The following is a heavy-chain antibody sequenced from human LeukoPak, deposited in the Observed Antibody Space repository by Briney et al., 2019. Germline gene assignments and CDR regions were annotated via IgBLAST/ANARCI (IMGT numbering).Heavy chain of an antibody. CDR2: INHSGST. D-gene: IGHD2-15*01. V-gene: IGHV4-30-2*01. CDR3: ARASGRVVAATAMRAFDI. CDR1: GGSISSGGYS. Sequence: SETLSLTCAVSGGSISSGGYSWSWIRQPPGKGLEWIGYINHSGSTNYNPSLKSRVTISVDTSKNQFSLKLSSVTAADTAVYYCARASGRVVAATAMRAFDIWGQGTMVTVSS. J-gene: IGHJ3*02.